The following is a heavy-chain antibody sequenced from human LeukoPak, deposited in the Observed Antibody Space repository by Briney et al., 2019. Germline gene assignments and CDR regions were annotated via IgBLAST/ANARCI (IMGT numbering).Heavy chain of an antibody. CDR2: IQSSGST. D-gene: IGHD6-19*01. CDR1: GGSISSDY. Sequence: SETLSLTCTVSGGSISSDYWNWIRQPAGKGLEWIGRIQSSGSTNYNPSLKSRLTMSVDTSKNQFSLKLSSVTTADTAVYYCARDRGSGWYDYWGQGTLATVSS. J-gene: IGHJ4*02. V-gene: IGHV4-4*07. CDR3: ARDRGSGWYDY.